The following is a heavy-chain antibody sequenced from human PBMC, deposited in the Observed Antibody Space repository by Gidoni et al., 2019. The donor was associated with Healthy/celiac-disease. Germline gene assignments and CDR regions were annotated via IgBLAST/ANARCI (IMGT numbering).Heavy chain of an antibody. CDR3: ARGGYYDILTGYYGY. V-gene: IGHV4-34*01. J-gene: IGHJ4*02. CDR2: INHSGST. D-gene: IGHD3-9*01. CDR1: GGSFSGYY. Sequence: QVQLQQWGAGLLKPSETLSLTCAVYGGSFSGYYWSWIRQPPGQGLEWIGEINHSGSTNYNPSLKSRVTIPVDTSKNQFSLKLSSVTAADTAVYYCARGGYYDILTGYYGYWGQGTLVTVSS.